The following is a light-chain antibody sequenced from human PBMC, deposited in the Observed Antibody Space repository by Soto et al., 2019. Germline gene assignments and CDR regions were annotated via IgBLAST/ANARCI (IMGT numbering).Light chain of an antibody. CDR3: LQRSDWPIT. Sequence: EIVLTQSPGTLSLSPGESAALSCRVSQTISTYLAWYQQKPGQAPRLLIYDASTRATGIPARFSGSGSGTDFTLTISYLEPEDFAVYYCLQRSDWPITFGQGTRLEIK. CDR2: DAS. J-gene: IGKJ5*01. V-gene: IGKV3-11*01. CDR1: QTISTY.